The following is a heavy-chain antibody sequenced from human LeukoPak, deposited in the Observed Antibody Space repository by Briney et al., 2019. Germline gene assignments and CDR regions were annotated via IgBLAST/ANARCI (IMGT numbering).Heavy chain of an antibody. J-gene: IGHJ4*02. V-gene: IGHV3-30*02. CDR2: IRYDGSNK. CDR1: GYTFSSYG. D-gene: IGHD5-24*01. Sequence: GGSLRLSCAAYGYTFSSYGMHWVRQAPGKGLEWVAFIRYDGSNKYYADSVKGRFTISRDNSKNTLYLQMNSLRAEDTAVYYCAKDSRRDGKIDYWGQGTLVTVSS. CDR3: AKDSRRDGKIDY.